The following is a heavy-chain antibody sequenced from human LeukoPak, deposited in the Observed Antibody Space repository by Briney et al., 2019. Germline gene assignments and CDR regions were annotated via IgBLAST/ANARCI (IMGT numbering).Heavy chain of an antibody. CDR1: RFTFSTSA. J-gene: IGHJ4*02. CDR3: VKDSASYGEHFDF. D-gene: IGHD4-17*01. CDR2: ITHNGGTT. V-gene: IGHV3-64D*06. Sequence: PGGSLRLSCSASRFTFSTSAVHWVRQAPGKGLQYVSGITHNGGTTYYADSVQGRFIISRDNSKNTLYLQMSSLRIDDTAVYYCVKDSASYGEHFDFWGQGTLVTVSS.